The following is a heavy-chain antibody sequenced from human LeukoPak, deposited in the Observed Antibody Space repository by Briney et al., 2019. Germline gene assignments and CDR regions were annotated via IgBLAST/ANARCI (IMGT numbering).Heavy chain of an antibody. CDR1: GGSISSYY. CDR3: ARDRKQWLWGPFDP. D-gene: IGHD6-19*01. Sequence: SETLSLTCTVSGGSISSYYWSWIRQPPGKGLEWIGYIYYSGNTNYNPSLKSRVTISVDTSKNQFSLRLSSVTAADTAVYYCARDRKQWLWGPFDPWGQGTLVTVSS. V-gene: IGHV4-59*01. J-gene: IGHJ5*02. CDR2: IYYSGNT.